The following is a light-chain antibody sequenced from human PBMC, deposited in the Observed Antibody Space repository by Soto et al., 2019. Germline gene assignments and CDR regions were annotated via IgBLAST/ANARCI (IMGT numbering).Light chain of an antibody. Sequence: EIVLTQSPGTLSLSPGERATLSCRASQSVSSSFLAWYQQKPGQAPRLLIYGASSRAPGIPDRFSGSGSGTHFTLTISRLEPEDFAVYYCQQYGTSPWTFGQGTKVEIK. CDR2: GAS. V-gene: IGKV3-20*01. CDR1: QSVSSSF. J-gene: IGKJ1*01. CDR3: QQYGTSPWT.